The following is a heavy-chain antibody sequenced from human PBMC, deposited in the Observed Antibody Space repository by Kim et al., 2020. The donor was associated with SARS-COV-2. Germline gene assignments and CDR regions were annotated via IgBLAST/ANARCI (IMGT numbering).Heavy chain of an antibody. J-gene: IGHJ4*02. Sequence: YAQKFQGRVTITADESTSTAYMELSSLRSEDTAVYYCASEMATIDYYFDYWGQGTLVTVSS. V-gene: IGHV1-69*01. CDR3: ASEMATIDYYFDY. D-gene: IGHD5-12*01.